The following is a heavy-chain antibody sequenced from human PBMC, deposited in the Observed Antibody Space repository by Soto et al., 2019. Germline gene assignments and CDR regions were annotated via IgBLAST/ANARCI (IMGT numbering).Heavy chain of an antibody. CDR1: GFTFSNYW. CDR2: IHNDGRSS. CDR3: ARDLGSSWYPEYFQH. V-gene: IGHV3-74*01. D-gene: IGHD6-13*01. Sequence: PGGSLRLSCAASGFTFSNYWMHWVRQVPGKGLVWVSRIHNDGRSSSYADSVRGRFTIYRDNAENTLYLQMTSLRAEDSAVYYCARDLGSSWYPEYFQHWGQGTLVTVSS. J-gene: IGHJ1*01.